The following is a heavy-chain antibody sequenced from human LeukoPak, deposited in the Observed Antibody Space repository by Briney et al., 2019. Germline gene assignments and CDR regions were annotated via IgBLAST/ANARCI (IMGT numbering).Heavy chain of an antibody. CDR2: INPNSGGT. CDR1: GYTFTGYY. Sequence: ASVKVSCKASGYTFTGYYMHWVRQAPGQGLEWMGWINPNSGGTNYAQKFQGRVTMTRDTSISTAYMELSRLRSDDTAVYYCARDRNGVYYYYYMDVWGKGTTVTVSS. J-gene: IGHJ6*03. D-gene: IGHD2-8*01. CDR3: ARDRNGVYYYYYMDV. V-gene: IGHV1-2*02.